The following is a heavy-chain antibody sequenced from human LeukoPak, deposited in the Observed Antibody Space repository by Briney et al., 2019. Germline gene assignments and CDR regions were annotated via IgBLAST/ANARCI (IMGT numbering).Heavy chain of an antibody. CDR3: ARTGRSSVWYDY. CDR1: GYTFTSYA. Sequence: ASVKVSCKASGYTFTSYAMHWVRQAPGQRLEWMGWINAGNGNTKYSQKFQGRVTITRDTSASTAYMELSSLRSEDTAVYYCARTGRSSVWYDYWGQGTLVTVSS. J-gene: IGHJ4*02. CDR2: INAGNGNT. D-gene: IGHD6-19*01. V-gene: IGHV1-3*01.